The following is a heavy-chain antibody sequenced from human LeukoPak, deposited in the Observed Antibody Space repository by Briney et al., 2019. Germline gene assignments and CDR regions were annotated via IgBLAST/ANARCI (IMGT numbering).Heavy chain of an antibody. D-gene: IGHD6-13*01. J-gene: IGHJ5*02. V-gene: IGHV4-39*01. CDR2: IYYSGST. CDR1: GGSISSSSYY. CDR3: ARAAAAGILYWFDP. Sequence: SETLSLTCTVSGGSISSSSYYWGWIRQPPGKGLEWIGSIYYSGSTYYNPSLKSRVTISVDTSKNQFSLKLSSVTAADTAVYYCARAAAAGILYWFDPWGQGTLVTVSP.